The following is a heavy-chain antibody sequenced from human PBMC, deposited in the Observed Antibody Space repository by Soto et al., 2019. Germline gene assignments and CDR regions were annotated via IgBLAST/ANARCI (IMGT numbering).Heavy chain of an antibody. CDR2: ISSSGGNT. D-gene: IGHD2-2*01. Sequence: EVQLLESGGGLVQPGGSLRLSCAASGFTFSSYAMTWVRQAPGKGLEWVSAISSSGGNTNYADSVKGRFTISRDNSKNTLYLHLNRQRAEETAVDYCARYPCSSTSCLRGFLDYWGQGTLVTVSS. CDR1: GFTFSSYA. J-gene: IGHJ4*02. V-gene: IGHV3-23*01. CDR3: ARYPCSSTSCLRGFLDY.